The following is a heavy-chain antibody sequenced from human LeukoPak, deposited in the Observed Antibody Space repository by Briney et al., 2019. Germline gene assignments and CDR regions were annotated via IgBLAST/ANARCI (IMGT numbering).Heavy chain of an antibody. CDR1: GFIVSDHY. J-gene: IGHJ2*01. CDR2: TRNKPNSYTT. CDR3: ASILSDTDPRYFDL. D-gene: IGHD2-21*01. Sequence: GGSLRLSCAASGFIVSDHYMDWVRQAPGKGLEWVGRTRNKPNSYTTEYAASVKGRFTISRDDSKDLVYLQMSSVKTEDTAVYYCASILSDTDPRYFDLWGRGTLVTVSS. V-gene: IGHV3-72*01.